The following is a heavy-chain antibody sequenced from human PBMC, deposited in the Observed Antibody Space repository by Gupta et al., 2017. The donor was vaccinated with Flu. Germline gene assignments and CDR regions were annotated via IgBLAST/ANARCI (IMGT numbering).Heavy chain of an antibody. V-gene: IGHV4-59*01. Sequence: LEWIGDVYCGGRANYKPSLKSRVTISEDTSKNQCSPKRTSVTAADTAVYYCARAQDPLRYNFDFWGQGALGTVSA. CDR2: VYCGGRA. J-gene: IGHJ4*02. CDR3: ARAQDPLRYNFDF. D-gene: IGHD1-1*01.